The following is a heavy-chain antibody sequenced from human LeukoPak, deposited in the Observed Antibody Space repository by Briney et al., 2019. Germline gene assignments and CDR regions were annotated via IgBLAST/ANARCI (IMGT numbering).Heavy chain of an antibody. Sequence: GGSLRLSCAASGFTFSDYYMSWIRQAPGKGLEWVSYISSSGSTKYYADSVKGRFTISRDNAKNSLYLQMNSLRAEDTAVYHCARGYNPHYFDYWGQGTLVTVSS. CDR1: GFTFSDYY. J-gene: IGHJ4*02. CDR2: ISSSGSTK. CDR3: ARGYNPHYFDY. V-gene: IGHV3-11*04. D-gene: IGHD1-1*01.